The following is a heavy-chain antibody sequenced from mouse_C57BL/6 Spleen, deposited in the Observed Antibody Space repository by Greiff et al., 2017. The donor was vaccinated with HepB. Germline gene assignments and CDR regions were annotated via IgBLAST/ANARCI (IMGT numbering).Heavy chain of an antibody. CDR2: IYPRSGNT. D-gene: IGHD2-3*01. J-gene: IGHJ2*01. V-gene: IGHV1-81*01. CDR3: ARSFDGFFDY. Sequence: QVQLKESGAELARPGASVKLSCKASGYTFTSYGISWVKQRTGQGLEWIGEIYPRSGNTYYNEKFKGKATLTADKSSSTAYMELRSLTSEDSAVYFCARSFDGFFDYWGQGTTLTVSS. CDR1: GYTFTSYG.